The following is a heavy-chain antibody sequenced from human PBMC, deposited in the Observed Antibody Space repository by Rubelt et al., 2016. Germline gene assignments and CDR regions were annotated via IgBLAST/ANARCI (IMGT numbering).Heavy chain of an antibody. CDR3: ARGNGSPPLDY. CDR2: IYYSGST. Sequence: QLQLQESGPGLVKPSEPLSLSCTVSGGSVSRSSYLWGWVRQLPGKRLEWIGSIYYSGSTYYNPSLKSRVTIAVDTSENQFSLKVSSVTAADTAVYYCARGNGSPPLDYWGQGTLVTVSS. J-gene: IGHJ4*02. V-gene: IGHV4-39*01. CDR1: GGSVSRSSYL. D-gene: IGHD6-13*01.